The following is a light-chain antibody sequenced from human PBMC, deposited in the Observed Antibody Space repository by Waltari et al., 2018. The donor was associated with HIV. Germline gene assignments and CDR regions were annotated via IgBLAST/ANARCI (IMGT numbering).Light chain of an antibody. CDR1: QSVYNSY. Sequence: IVLTQSPGTLSLSPGERATLSCWASQSVYNSYLAGYQQKPGQAPSLLIYVASIRATCIPDRFSGSASGTDFTLTISRLEPEDFAVYYCQQYGSSPYTFGPGTTVDIK. CDR2: VAS. V-gene: IGKV3-20*01. J-gene: IGKJ3*01. CDR3: QQYGSSPYT.